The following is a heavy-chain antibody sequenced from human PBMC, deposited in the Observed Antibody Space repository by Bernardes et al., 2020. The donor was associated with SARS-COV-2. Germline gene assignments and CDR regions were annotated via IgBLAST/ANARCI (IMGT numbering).Heavy chain of an antibody. Sequence: RGSLRLSCAASEFTFSSYAMSWVRQAPGKGLEWVSSITSSSSYKNYADSVKGRFTIPRDNAKNSLYLQMNSLRAEDTAVYFCARESDWNYVFDYWGQGTLVTVSS. CDR3: ARESDWNYVFDY. J-gene: IGHJ4*02. CDR1: EFTFSSYA. V-gene: IGHV3-21*01. CDR2: ITSSSSYK. D-gene: IGHD1-7*01.